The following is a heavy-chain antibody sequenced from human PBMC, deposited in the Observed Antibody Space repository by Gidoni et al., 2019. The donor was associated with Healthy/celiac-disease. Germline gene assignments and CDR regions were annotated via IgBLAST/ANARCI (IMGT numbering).Heavy chain of an antibody. CDR2: INPSGGST. V-gene: IGHV1-46*01. J-gene: IGHJ6*03. CDR3: ARDSVLEWLFGVGPTYYMDV. CDR1: GYTFTSYY. D-gene: IGHD3-3*01. Sequence: QVQLVQSGAEVKKPGASVKVSCKASGYTFTSYYMHWVRQAPGQGLEWMGIINPSGGSTSYAQKFQGRVTMTRDTSTSTVYMELSSLRSEDTAVYYCARDSVLEWLFGVGPTYYMDVWGKGTTVTVSS.